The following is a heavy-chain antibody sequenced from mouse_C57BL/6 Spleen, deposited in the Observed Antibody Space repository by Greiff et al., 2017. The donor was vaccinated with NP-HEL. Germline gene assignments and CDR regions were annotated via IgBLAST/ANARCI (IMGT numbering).Heavy chain of an antibody. CDR2: INPNNGGT. CDR3: ARKGALGSSPYWYFDV. V-gene: IGHV1-18*01. D-gene: IGHD1-1*01. CDR1: GYTFTDYN. Sequence: VQLQQSGPELVKPGASVKIPCKASGYTFTDYNMDWVKQSHGKSLEWIGDINPNNGGTIYNQKFKGKATLTVDKSSSTAYMERRSLTSEDTAVYYCARKGALGSSPYWYFDVWGTGTTVTVSS. J-gene: IGHJ1*03.